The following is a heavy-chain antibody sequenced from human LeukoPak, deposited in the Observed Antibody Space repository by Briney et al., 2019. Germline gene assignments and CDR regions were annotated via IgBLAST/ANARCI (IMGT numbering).Heavy chain of an antibody. CDR2: INHSGST. Sequence: SETLSLTCAVYGGSFSGYYWSWIRQPPGKGLEWIGEINHSGSTNYNPSLKSRVTISVDKSKNQFSLKLSSVTAADTAVYYCARGGSSIAARPLRYWGQGTLVTVSS. CDR1: GGSFSGYY. V-gene: IGHV4-34*01. J-gene: IGHJ4*02. CDR3: ARGGSSIAARPLRY. D-gene: IGHD6-6*01.